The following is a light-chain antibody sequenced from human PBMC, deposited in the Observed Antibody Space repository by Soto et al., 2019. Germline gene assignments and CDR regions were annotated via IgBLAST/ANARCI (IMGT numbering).Light chain of an antibody. Sequence: DIQPTQSSSSVSACVGERIVITRRASRDISNSLAWYQQTPGKAPKLLLRGASSLHRGVPSRFSGGGAGTEFTLTISSLQPEDCATYSCKQTSAFPRTFGKGTKVDIK. CDR1: RDISNS. CDR3: KQTSAFPRT. V-gene: IGKV1-12*01. J-gene: IGKJ2*01. CDR2: GAS.